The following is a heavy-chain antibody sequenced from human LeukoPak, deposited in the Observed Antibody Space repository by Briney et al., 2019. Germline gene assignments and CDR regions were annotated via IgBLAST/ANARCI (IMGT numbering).Heavy chain of an antibody. D-gene: IGHD3-22*01. CDR3: ARDHSYYDSSGYHDAFDI. CDR2: MNPNSGNT. J-gene: IGHJ3*02. V-gene: IGHV1-8*01. CDR1: GYTFTSYD. Sequence: GASVKVSCKASGYTFTSYDINWVRQATGQGLEWMGWMNPNSGNTGYAQKFQGRVTMTTDTSTSTAHMELRSLRSDDTAVYYCARDHSYYDSSGYHDAFDIWGQGTMVTVSS.